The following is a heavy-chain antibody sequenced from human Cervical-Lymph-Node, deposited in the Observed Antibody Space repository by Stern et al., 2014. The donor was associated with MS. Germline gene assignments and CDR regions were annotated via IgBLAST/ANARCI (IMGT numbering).Heavy chain of an antibody. CDR3: ASAYSSSHYYFDY. CDR1: GFSFSRYA. J-gene: IGHJ4*02. V-gene: IGHV3-33*01. CDR2: IWYDGSNP. D-gene: IGHD6-13*01. Sequence: VKLVQSGGGVVQPGRSLRLSCAASGFSFSRYAMHWVRQAPGKGLEWVALIWYDGSNPYYADSVTGRFTISRDKFKNTLYLQMNSLRAEDTAVYYCASAYSSSHYYFDYWGQGTLVTVSS.